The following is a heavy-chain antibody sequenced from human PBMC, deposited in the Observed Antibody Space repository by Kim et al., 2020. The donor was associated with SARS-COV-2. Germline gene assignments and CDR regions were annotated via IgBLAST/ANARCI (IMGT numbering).Heavy chain of an antibody. CDR3: AREVITIFGVVTDSYFDY. V-gene: IGHV4-59*13. J-gene: IGHJ4*02. Sequence: SETLSLTCTVSGGSISSYYWSWIRQPPGKGLEWIGYIYYSGSTNYNPSLKSRVTISVDTSKNQFSLKLSSVTAADTAVYYCAREVITIFGVVTDSYFDYWGQGTLVTVSS. D-gene: IGHD3-3*01. CDR1: GGSISSYY. CDR2: IYYSGST.